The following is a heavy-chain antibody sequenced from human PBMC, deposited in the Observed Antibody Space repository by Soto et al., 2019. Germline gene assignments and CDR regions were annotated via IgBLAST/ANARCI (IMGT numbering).Heavy chain of an antibody. J-gene: IGHJ6*02. CDR3: ARQGCGQLHGLVDV. V-gene: IGHV4-59*08. Sequence: QVQLQESGPGLVKPSETLSLTCSVSGGSITSHYCSWFRQPPGKGLEWIGYIHHSGSTSYNPSLKSRVTRSVDTSKNQFSLKVSSVTAADTALYYCARQGCGQLHGLVDVWGPGTTVTVSS. CDR1: GGSITSHY. D-gene: IGHD3-10*01. CDR2: IHHSGST.